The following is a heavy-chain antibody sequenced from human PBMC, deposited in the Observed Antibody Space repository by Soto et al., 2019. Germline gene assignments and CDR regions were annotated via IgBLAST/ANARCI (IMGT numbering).Heavy chain of an antibody. V-gene: IGHV1-3*01. CDR2: INAGNGNT. CDR3: ASVPGYSIGDL. Sequence: QVQLVQSGAEVKKPGASVKVSCKASGYTFTSYAMHWVRQAPGQRLEWMGWINAGNGNTKYSQKFQGRVTITRNTSASTAYVELSSLRSEDTAVYYCASVPGYSIGDLWGRGPLVTVSS. J-gene: IGHJ2*01. CDR1: GYTFTSYA. D-gene: IGHD2-21*01.